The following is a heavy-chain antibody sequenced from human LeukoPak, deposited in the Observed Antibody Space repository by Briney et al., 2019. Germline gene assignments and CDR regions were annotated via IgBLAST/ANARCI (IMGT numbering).Heavy chain of an antibody. V-gene: IGHV1-18*01. Sequence: ASVKVSCKASGDTFTSYGISWVRQAPGQGLEWMGRISAYNGNTNYPQKLQGRVTMTTDTSTSTAYMELRSLRSDDTAVYYCAAHSYDSSGFIWGQGTMVTVSS. D-gene: IGHD3-22*01. J-gene: IGHJ3*02. CDR3: AAHSYDSSGFI. CDR1: GDTFTSYG. CDR2: ISAYNGNT.